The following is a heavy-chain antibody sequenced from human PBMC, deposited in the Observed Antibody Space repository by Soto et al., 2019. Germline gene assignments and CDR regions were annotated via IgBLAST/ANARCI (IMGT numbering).Heavy chain of an antibody. Sequence: GGSLRLSCAASGFTFSSYAMSWVRQAPGKGLEWVSAISGSGGSTYYADSVKGRFTISRDNSKNTLYLQMNSLRAEATAVYYCANSYHDILPGYGGGDYYYGMDVWGQGTTVTVSS. J-gene: IGHJ6*02. D-gene: IGHD3-9*01. CDR1: GFTFSSYA. CDR3: ANSYHDILPGYGGGDYYYGMDV. V-gene: IGHV3-23*01. CDR2: ISGSGGST.